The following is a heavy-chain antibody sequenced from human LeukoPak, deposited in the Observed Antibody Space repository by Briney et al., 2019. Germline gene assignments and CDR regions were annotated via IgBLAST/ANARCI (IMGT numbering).Heavy chain of an antibody. CDR2: IIPILGIA. V-gene: IGHV1-69*02. D-gene: IGHD2-2*01. J-gene: IGHJ4*02. CDR1: GGTFSSYT. Sequence: ASVKVSCKASGGTFSSYTISWVRQAPGQGLEWMGRIIPILGIANYAQKFQGRVTITADKSTSTAYMELRSLRSDDTAVYYCARWYCSSTSCYPFDYWGQGTLVTVSS. CDR3: ARWYCSSTSCYPFDY.